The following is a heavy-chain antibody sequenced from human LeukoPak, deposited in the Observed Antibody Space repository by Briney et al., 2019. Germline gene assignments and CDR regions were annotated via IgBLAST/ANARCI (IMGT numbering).Heavy chain of an antibody. V-gene: IGHV4-34*01. CDR1: GGSFSGYY. CDR2: INHSGST. Sequence: KSSETLSLTCAVYGGSFSGYYWSWIRQPPGKGLEWIGEINHSGSTNYNPSLKSRVTISVDTSKNQFSLKLSSVTAADTAVYYCARKKTFDYWGQGTLVTVSS. CDR3: ARKKTFDY. J-gene: IGHJ4*02.